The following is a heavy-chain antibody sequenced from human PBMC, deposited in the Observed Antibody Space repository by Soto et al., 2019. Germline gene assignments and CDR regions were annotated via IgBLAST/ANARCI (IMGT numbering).Heavy chain of an antibody. CDR2: IYSGGST. CDR1: GFTVSSNY. V-gene: IGHV3-53*04. J-gene: IGHJ6*02. D-gene: IGHD3-10*01. CDR3: ARGIKRTVTMVRGGMGSNYGMDV. Sequence: EVQLVESGGGLVQPGGSLRLSCAASGFTVSSNYMSWVRQAPGKGLEWVSVIYSGGSTYYADSVKGRFTISRHNSKNTLYLQMKSLRAEDTDVYFSARGIKRTVTMVRGGMGSNYGMDVWGQGTTVTVSS.